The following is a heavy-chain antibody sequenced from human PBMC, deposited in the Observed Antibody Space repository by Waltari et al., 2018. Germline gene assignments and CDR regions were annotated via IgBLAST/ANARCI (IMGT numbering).Heavy chain of an antibody. J-gene: IGHJ2*01. CDR2: INSGGDT. CDR1: GFTVSSNY. V-gene: IGHV3-53*01. Sequence: EVQLVESGGGWIQPGGSLRLSCAASGFTVSSNYMNWVSQAPGKGLEWVSVINSGGDTHYADSVKGRFTISRDNSKNTVYLQMNTLRAEDTALYYCTRDVTGYYYFDLWGRGTLVTVSS. CDR3: TRDVTGYYYFDL.